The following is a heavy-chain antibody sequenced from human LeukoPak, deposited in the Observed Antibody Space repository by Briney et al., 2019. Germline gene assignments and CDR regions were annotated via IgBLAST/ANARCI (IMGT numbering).Heavy chain of an antibody. CDR1: GYSISSGFY. V-gene: IGHV4-38-2*01. CDR3: ARYCSSTSCYFT. Sequence: PSETLSLTCAVSGYSISSGFYWGWIRQPPGKGLEWIGSIYHSGSTYYNPSLKSRVTISVDTSKDQFSLKLSSVTAADTAVYYCARYCSSTSCYFTWGQGTLVTVSS. J-gene: IGHJ5*02. D-gene: IGHD2-2*01. CDR2: IYHSGST.